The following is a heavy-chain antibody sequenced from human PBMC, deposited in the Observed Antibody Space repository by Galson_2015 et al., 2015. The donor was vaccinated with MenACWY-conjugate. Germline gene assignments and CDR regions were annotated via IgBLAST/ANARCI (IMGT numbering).Heavy chain of an antibody. Sequence: SLRLSCAASGFTFSDYYMSWVRQAPGKGLECVSYISTRSSTNYADSVQGRFTISVDTSKNQFSLKVDTVTAADTAVYYCARGPPRYVQYWGQGTLVIVSS. J-gene: IGHJ4*02. D-gene: IGHD1-1*01. CDR3: ARGPPRYVQY. V-gene: IGHV3-11*05. CDR2: ISTRSST. CDR1: GFTFSDYY.